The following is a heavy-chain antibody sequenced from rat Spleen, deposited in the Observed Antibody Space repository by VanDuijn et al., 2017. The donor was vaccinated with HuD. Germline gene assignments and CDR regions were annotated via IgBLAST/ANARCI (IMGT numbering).Heavy chain of an antibody. CDR3: TRGYYHSGDGFFDY. J-gene: IGHJ2*01. CDR1: GFSLSNYG. V-gene: IGHV2-13*01. D-gene: IGHD1-1*01. CDR2: IWGYVNT. Sequence: QVQLKESGPGLVQPSQTLSLTCTVSGFSLSNYGVFWVRQPPGKGLEWMGVIWGYVNTHYNPALKTRLSISRDTSKSQVFLKMNSLQTEDTAIYFCTRGYYHSGDGFFDYWGQGVMVTVSS.